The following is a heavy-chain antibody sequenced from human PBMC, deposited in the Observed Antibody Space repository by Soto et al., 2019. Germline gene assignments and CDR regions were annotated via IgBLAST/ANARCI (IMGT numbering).Heavy chain of an antibody. CDR2: ISSNGGST. J-gene: IGHJ4*02. Sequence: EVQLVESGGGLVQPGGSLRLSCAASGFTFSRYAMHWVRQAPGKGLEYVSAISSNGGSTYYANSVKGRFTISRDNSKNTLYLQMGSLRAEDMAVYYCARSGDSYYSYYWGQGTLVTVSS. V-gene: IGHV3-64*01. CDR3: ARSGDSYYSYY. D-gene: IGHD3-10*01. CDR1: GFTFSRYA.